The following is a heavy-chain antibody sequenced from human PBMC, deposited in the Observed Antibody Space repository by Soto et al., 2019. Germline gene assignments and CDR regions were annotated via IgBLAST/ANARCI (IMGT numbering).Heavy chain of an antibody. J-gene: IGHJ4*02. CDR1: GFTFSSYA. CDR2: ISYDGSNK. V-gene: IGHV3-30-3*01. CDR3: VGSGYDDY. D-gene: IGHD5-12*01. Sequence: GGSLRLSCAASGFTFSSYAMHWVRQAPGKGLEWVAVISYDGSNKYYADSVKGRFTISRDNSKNTLYLQMNSLRAEDTAVYYCVGSGYDDYWGQGTLVTVSS.